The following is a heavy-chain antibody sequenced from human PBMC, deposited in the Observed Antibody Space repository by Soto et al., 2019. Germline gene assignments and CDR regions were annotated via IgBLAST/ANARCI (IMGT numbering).Heavy chain of an antibody. V-gene: IGHV3-33*01. D-gene: IGHD3-3*01. CDR2: IWYDGSDE. Sequence: QVQLVESGGGVVQPGRSLRLSCAASGFSFNSYGMHWVRQAPGKGLEWVAVIWYDGSDEYYADSVKGRFTISSDNSKNTLYLQMNSLRVEDTAVYYCARGFGVLTFYFGMDVWGQGTTVTVSS. CDR1: GFSFNSYG. CDR3: ARGFGVLTFYFGMDV. J-gene: IGHJ6*02.